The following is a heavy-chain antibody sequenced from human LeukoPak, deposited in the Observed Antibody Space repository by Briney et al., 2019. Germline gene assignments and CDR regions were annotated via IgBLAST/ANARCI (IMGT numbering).Heavy chain of an antibody. CDR2: INALATSP. CDR3: AKESWFGEPSLDH. Sequence: GGALRLSCAASGFTFSNYAMSWVRQAPGKGLEWLASINALATSPFYADSVKGRFSISRDNSENTLHLQMTSLRADDTAVYYCAKESWFGEPSLDHWGQGALVTVSA. CDR1: GFTFSNYA. J-gene: IGHJ4*02. V-gene: IGHV3-23*01. D-gene: IGHD3-10*01.